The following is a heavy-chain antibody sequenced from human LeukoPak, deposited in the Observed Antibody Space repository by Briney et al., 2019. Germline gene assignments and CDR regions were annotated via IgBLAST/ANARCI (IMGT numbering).Heavy chain of an antibody. CDR2: ISGSGGST. CDR1: GFTFSSYA. V-gene: IGHV3-23*01. D-gene: IGHD3-9*01. J-gene: IGHJ6*02. CDR3: AKALYAILKGLYYGMDV. Sequence: GGSLRLSCAASGFTFSSYAMSWVRQAPGKGLEWVSAISGSGGSTYYADSVKGRFTISRDNSKNTLYLQMNSLRAEDTAVYYCAKALYAILKGLYYGMDVWGQGTTVTVSS.